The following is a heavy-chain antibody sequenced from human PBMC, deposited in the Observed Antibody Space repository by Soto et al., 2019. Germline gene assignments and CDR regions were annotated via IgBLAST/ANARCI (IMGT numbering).Heavy chain of an antibody. Sequence: EAQLLESGGGLVQPGGSLRLSGEASGFTFSTYPMSWVRQAPGKGLDWVSGISGGGISTYYTDSVKGRFTISRDNSKNTVFLQMNSLRDEDTAVYYCVKPPVITASYYYYDMDVWGQGTTVTVSS. CDR1: GFTFSTYP. J-gene: IGHJ6*02. V-gene: IGHV3-23*01. D-gene: IGHD4-4*01. CDR3: VKPPVITASYYYYDMDV. CDR2: ISGGGIST.